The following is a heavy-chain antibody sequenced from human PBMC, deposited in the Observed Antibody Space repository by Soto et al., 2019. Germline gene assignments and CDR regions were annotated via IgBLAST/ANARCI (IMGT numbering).Heavy chain of an antibody. CDR2: IWYDGSNK. CDR1: GFTFSSYG. V-gene: IGHV3-33*01. J-gene: IGHJ6*03. Sequence: GGSLRLSCAASGFTFSSYGMHWVRQAPGKGLEWVAVIWYDGSNKYYADSVKGRFTISRDNSKNTLYLQMNSLRAEDTAVYYCARGLNCSGGSCYYRGYYYYMDVWGKGTTVTVSS. CDR3: ARGLNCSGGSCYYRGYYYYMDV. D-gene: IGHD2-15*01.